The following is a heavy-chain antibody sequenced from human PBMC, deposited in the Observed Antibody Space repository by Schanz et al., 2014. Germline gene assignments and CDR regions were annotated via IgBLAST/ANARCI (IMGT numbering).Heavy chain of an antibody. D-gene: IGHD3-10*01. V-gene: IGHV3-30*04. J-gene: IGHJ4*02. CDR1: GFSFSTYA. Sequence: QVQLVESGGGVVQPGRSLRLSCAASGFSFSTYAMHWVRQAPGKGLEWVAVILYDGSKTYYADSVKGRFTISRDNSKNTLSLQMNSLRAEDTAVYYCAKDPELLWFGELWDWGQGTLVTVSS. CDR2: ILYDGSKT. CDR3: AKDPELLWFGELWD.